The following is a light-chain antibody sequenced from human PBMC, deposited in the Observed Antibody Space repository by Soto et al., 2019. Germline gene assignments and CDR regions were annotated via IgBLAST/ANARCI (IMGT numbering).Light chain of an antibody. V-gene: IGKV1-39*01. CDR1: QSIRTS. Sequence: QMTQSPSSLSASVGARITITCRASQSIRTSLNWYQQKPGKAPRLLIYGASTLQSGVPSRFSGSGSATDFTLTVSSLQPEDSVIYYCQQSYSTPRTFGQGTKVEV. CDR2: GAS. CDR3: QQSYSTPRT. J-gene: IGKJ1*01.